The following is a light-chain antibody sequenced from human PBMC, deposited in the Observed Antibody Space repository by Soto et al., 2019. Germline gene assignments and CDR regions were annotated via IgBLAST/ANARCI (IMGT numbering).Light chain of an antibody. CDR1: QSISTW. CDR3: QQYNSYEGT. CDR2: KAS. J-gene: IGKJ1*01. Sequence: DIQMTQSPSTLSASVGDSVTITCRASQSISTWLAWYQQKPGKAPKLLVYKASSLESGVPSRFSGSGSGTEFTLTISSLQPDDFATYYCQQYNSYEGTFGQGTKVDIK. V-gene: IGKV1-5*03.